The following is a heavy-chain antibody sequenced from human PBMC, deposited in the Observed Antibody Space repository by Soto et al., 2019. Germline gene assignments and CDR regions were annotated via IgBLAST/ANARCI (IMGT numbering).Heavy chain of an antibody. CDR1: GGSINSGGYY. V-gene: IGHV4-31*03. CDR2: IYYSGST. CDR3: ARERLRPSPGLVDY. D-gene: IGHD5-12*01. Sequence: PSETLSLTCTVSGGSINSGGYYWSWIRQHPGKGLEWIGYIYYSGSTYYNPSLKSRVTISVDTSKNQFSLKLSSVTAADTAVYYCARERLRPSPGLVDYWGQGTLVTVSS. J-gene: IGHJ4*02.